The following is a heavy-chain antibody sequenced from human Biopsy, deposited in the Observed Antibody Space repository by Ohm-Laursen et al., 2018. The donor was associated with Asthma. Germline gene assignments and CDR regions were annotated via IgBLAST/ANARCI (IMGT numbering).Heavy chain of an antibody. J-gene: IGHJ3*01. CDR2: VNTGNGDT. V-gene: IGHV1-3*04. CDR1: GFNFISFA. Sequence: ASVKVSCKSSGFNFISFAIHWVRQAPGQRLEWMGWVNTGNGDTKYSQKFQGRVTITRDTSASTAYMELRSLRSEDTATYYCARTYYDFLTGQVKDVFGVWGQGTMVTVSS. CDR3: ARTYYDFLTGQVKDVFGV. D-gene: IGHD3-9*01.